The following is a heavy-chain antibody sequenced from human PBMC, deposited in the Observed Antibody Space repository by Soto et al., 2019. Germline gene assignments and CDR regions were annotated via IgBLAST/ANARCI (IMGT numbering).Heavy chain of an antibody. CDR3: ARDVGYGLIDY. V-gene: IGHV1-18*01. Sequence: QVQLVQSGAEVKKPGASVKVSCKASGYTFTSYGISWVRQAPGQGLEWMGWINAYNGNTNYAQKLQGRVTMTTDTSTSAAYRELRSLRSDDTAGYYCARDVGYGLIDYWGQGTLVTVSS. CDR2: INAYNGNT. CDR1: GYTFTSYG. D-gene: IGHD5-18*01. J-gene: IGHJ4*02.